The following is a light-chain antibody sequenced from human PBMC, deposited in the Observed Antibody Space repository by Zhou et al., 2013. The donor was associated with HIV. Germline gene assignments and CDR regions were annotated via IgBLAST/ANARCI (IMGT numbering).Light chain of an antibody. V-gene: IGKV1-5*03. J-gene: IGKJ4*01. CDR3: QQLNSYPLT. Sequence: DIQMTQSPSTLSASIGDRVTITCRASQSISSWLAWYQQKSGKAPKLLIYKASTLESGVPSRFRGSGSGTLFTLTINNLQPEDFATYSCQQLNSYPLTFGGGTKVEIK. CDR2: KAS. CDR1: QSISSW.